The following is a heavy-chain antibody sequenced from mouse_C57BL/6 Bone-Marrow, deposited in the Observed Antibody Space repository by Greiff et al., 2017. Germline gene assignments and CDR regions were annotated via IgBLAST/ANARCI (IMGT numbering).Heavy chain of an antibody. CDR1: GYTFTDYY. CDR2: INPNNGGT. CDR3: ARLRVEGAMDY. D-gene: IGHD1-1*01. J-gene: IGHJ4*01. Sequence: EVQLQQSGPELVKPGASVKISCKASGYTFTDYYMNWVKQSHGKSLEWIGDINPNNGGTSYNQKFKGKATLTVDKSSSTAYMELRSLTSEDSAVYYCARLRVEGAMDYWGQGTSVTVSS. V-gene: IGHV1-26*01.